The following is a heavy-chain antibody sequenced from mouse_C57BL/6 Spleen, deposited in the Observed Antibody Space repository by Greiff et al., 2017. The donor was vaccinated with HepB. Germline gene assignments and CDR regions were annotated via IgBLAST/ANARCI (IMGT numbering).Heavy chain of an antibody. CDR3: ASREAYGSSLY. J-gene: IGHJ2*01. D-gene: IGHD1-1*01. CDR2: IHPNSGST. V-gene: IGHV1-64*01. Sequence: QVQLQQPGAELVKPGASVKLSCKASGYTFISYWMHWVKQRPGQGLEWIGMIHPNSGSTNYNEKFKSKATLTVDKSSSTAYMQLSSLTSEDSAVYYCASREAYGSSLYWGQGTTLTVSS. CDR1: GYTFISYW.